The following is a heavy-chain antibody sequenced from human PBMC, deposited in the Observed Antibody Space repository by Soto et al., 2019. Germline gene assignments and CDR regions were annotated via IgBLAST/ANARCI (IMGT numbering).Heavy chain of an antibody. CDR2: INSDGST. V-gene: IGHV3-74*01. D-gene: IGHD3-10*01. CDR3: ARDSPMVRGVGFDY. CDR1: GFTFSNYW. Sequence: EVQLVESGGGLVQPGGSLRLSCAASGFTFSNYWMHWVRQVPGKGLVWVSRINSDGSTNYADSVKGRFTISRDNAKNTLYLHMNSLRVEDTAVYYCARDSPMVRGVGFDYWGQGTLVTVSS. J-gene: IGHJ4*02.